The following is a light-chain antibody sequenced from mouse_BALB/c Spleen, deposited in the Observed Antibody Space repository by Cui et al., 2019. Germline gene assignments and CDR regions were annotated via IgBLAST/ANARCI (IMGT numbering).Light chain of an antibody. Sequence: EIAMTQAHKFLSTSVGDRVSITCKASQDVSTAVAWYQQKPGQSPKLLIYWASTRHTGVPDRFTGSGSGTDYTLTISSVQAEDLALYYCQQHYSTPFTFGSGTKLEIK. V-gene: IGKV6-25*01. CDR2: WAS. CDR3: QQHYSTPFT. J-gene: IGKJ4*01. CDR1: QDVSTA.